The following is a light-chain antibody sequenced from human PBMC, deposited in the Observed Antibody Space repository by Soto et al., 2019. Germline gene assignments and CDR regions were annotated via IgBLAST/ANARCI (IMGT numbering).Light chain of an antibody. Sequence: EIVLTQSPATLSLSPGERATLSCRASQSVSSYLAWYQQKPGQAPRLLIYDASNRATGIPARFSGSGSGTYFTLTISGLEPEDFAVYYCQQRSNWPPITSGQGTRLEIK. CDR3: QQRSNWPPIT. CDR1: QSVSSY. CDR2: DAS. J-gene: IGKJ5*01. V-gene: IGKV3-11*01.